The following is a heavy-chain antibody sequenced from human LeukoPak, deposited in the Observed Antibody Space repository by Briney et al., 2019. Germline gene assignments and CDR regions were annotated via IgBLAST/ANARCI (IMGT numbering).Heavy chain of an antibody. CDR2: ISSSSTYT. D-gene: IGHD4-23*01. V-gene: IGHV3-11*06. CDR3: AIYRTYGGRDY. Sequence: GGSLRLSCAASGFTFSDYYMSWIRQAPGKGLEWVSYISSSSTYTNYADSVKGRFTISRDNAKNSLYLQMNSLRAEDTAVYYCAIYRTYGGRDYWGQGTLVTVSS. J-gene: IGHJ4*02. CDR1: GFTFSDYY.